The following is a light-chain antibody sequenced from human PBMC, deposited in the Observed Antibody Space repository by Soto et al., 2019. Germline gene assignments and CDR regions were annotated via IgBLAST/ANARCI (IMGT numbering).Light chain of an antibody. CDR1: SSDVGNYIF. Sequence: QSALTQPASVSGSPGQSITISCTGTSSDVGNYIFVSWYRQHPGKAPKLMIYDINNRPSGVSNRFSGSKSGNTASLTISGLQAEDEADYYCVSYTTSAYYVFGPGTKVTVL. CDR2: DIN. J-gene: IGLJ1*01. CDR3: VSYTTSAYYV. V-gene: IGLV2-14*01.